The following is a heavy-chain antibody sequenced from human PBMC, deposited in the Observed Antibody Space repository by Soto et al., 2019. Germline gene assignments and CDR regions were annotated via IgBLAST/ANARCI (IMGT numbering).Heavy chain of an antibody. CDR2: ISYDGSNK. CDR1: GFTFSSYG. J-gene: IGHJ4*02. D-gene: IGHD5-12*01. Sequence: PGGSLRLSCAASGFTFSSYGMHWVRQAPGKGLEWVAVISYDGSNKYYADSVKGRFTISRDNSKNTLYLQMNSLRAEDTAVYYCAKELRWLQYHYFDYWGQGTLVTVSS. V-gene: IGHV3-30*18. CDR3: AKELRWLQYHYFDY.